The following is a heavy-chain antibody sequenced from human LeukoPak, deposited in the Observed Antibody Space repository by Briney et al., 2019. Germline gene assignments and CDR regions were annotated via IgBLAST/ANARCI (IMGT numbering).Heavy chain of an antibody. V-gene: IGHV4-34*01. J-gene: IGHJ3*02. CDR1: GGSFSGYY. CDR3: ARELTVEDAFDI. D-gene: IGHD4/OR15-4a*01. CDR2: INHSGST. Sequence: PSETLSLTCAVYGGSFSGYYWSWIRQPPGKGLEWIGEINHSGSTNYNPSLKSRVTISVDTSKNQFSLKLSSVTAADTAVYYCARELTVEDAFDIWGQGTMVTVSS.